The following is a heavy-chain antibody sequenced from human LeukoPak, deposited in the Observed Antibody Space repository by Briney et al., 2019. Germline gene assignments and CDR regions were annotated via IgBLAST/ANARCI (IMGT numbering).Heavy chain of an antibody. D-gene: IGHD3-10*02. CDR3: AELGITMIGGV. CDR1: GFTFSSYS. V-gene: IGHV3-21*01. CDR2: ISSSTGYI. Sequence: GGSLRLSCAASGFTFSSYSMNWVRQAPGKGLEWVSSISSSTGYIYYADSVKGRFTISRDNAKNSLYLQMNSLRAEDTAVYYCAELGITMIGGVWGKGTTVTISS. J-gene: IGHJ6*04.